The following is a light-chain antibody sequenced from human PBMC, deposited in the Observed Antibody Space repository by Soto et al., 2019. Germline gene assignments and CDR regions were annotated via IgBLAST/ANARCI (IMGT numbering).Light chain of an antibody. Sequence: EIVLTQSPGPLSLSPGERASLSCRASQSVSGSYLAWYQQKRGQAARVXIYGASSRASGIPDRFSGSGSGTDFTLTISGLEPEDFATDYCLQYKNYPIPFCQGTRLEI. CDR2: GAS. J-gene: IGKJ5*01. CDR1: QSVSGSY. CDR3: LQYKNYPIP. V-gene: IGKV3-20*01.